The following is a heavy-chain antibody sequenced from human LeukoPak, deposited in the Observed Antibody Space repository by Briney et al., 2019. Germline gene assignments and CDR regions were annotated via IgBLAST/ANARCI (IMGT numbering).Heavy chain of an antibody. CDR1: GYTFTSYA. J-gene: IGHJ4*02. CDR2: INAGNGNT. D-gene: IGHD3-16*01. CDR3: ARVVVPAGGGVVDY. Sequence: ASVKVSCKASGYTFTSYAMHWVRQAPGQRLEWMGWINAGNGNTKYSQKFQGRVTITRDTSASTAYMELSSLRSEDTAVYYCARVVVPAGGGVVDYWGQGTLVTVSS. V-gene: IGHV1-3*01.